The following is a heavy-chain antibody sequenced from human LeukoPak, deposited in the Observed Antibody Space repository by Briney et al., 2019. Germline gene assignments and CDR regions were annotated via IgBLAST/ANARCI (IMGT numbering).Heavy chain of an antibody. CDR2: INPNGSRT. CDR1: GFTFSTSG. D-gene: IGHD1-26*01. Sequence: GGSLRLSCAASGFTFSTSGMHWVRQAPGKGLVWVSRINPNGSRTDYADSVAGRFTISRDNAKNTLYLQMNSLRADDTAVYYCSWDHTGKEDIWGQGTMVTVSS. CDR3: SWDHTGKEDI. V-gene: IGHV3-74*01. J-gene: IGHJ3*02.